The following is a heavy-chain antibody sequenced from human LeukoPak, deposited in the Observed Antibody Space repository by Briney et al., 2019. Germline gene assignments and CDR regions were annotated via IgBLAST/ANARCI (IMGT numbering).Heavy chain of an antibody. CDR3: AREVYYYMDV. CDR1: GDSISSNY. V-gene: IGHV4-59*01. J-gene: IGHJ6*03. Sequence: SETLSLTCTVSGDSISSNYWSWIRQPPGKGLEWIGHIYHSGSTKYNPSLKSRVTISADTSKNQFSLKLSSVTAADTAVYYCAREVYYYMDVWGKGTTVT. CDR2: IYHSGST.